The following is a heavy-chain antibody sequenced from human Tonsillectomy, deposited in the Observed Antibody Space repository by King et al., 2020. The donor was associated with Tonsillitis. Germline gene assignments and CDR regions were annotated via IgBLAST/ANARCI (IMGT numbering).Heavy chain of an antibody. CDR1: GYTFTGYY. J-gene: IGHJ3*02. Sequence: VQLVESGAEVKKPGASVKVSCKASGYTFTGYYMHWVRQAPGQGLEWMGWINPNSGGTNYAQKFQGRVTMTRDTSISTAYMELSWLRSDDTAVYYCARSSCSSTSCYTGDAFDIWGQGTMVTVSS. V-gene: IGHV1-2*02. CDR3: ARSSCSSTSCYTGDAFDI. D-gene: IGHD2-2*02. CDR2: INPNSGGT.